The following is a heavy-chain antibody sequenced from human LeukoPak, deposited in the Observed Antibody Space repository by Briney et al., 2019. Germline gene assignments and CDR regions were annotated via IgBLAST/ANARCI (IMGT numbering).Heavy chain of an antibody. CDR2: INHSGST. CDR1: GGSFSGYY. CDR3: ARANYYDSSGYYSRSYWYFDL. D-gene: IGHD3-22*01. J-gene: IGHJ2*01. Sequence: PSETLSLTCAVYGGSFSGYYWSWIRQPPGKGLEWIGEINHSGSTNYNPSLKSRVIISVDTSKNQFSLKLSSVTAADTAVYYCARANYYDSSGYYSRSYWYFDLWGRGTLVTVSS. V-gene: IGHV4-34*01.